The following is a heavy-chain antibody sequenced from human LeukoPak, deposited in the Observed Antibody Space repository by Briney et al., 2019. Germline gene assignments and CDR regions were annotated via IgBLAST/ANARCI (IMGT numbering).Heavy chain of an antibody. CDR3: AKDPFDSSGYSYFDY. J-gene: IGHJ4*02. V-gene: IGHV3-33*06. Sequence: GGSLRLSCAASGFTFSSYGMHWVRQAPGKGLEWVAVIWYDGSNKYYADSVKGRFTISRDNSKNTLYLQMNSLRAEDTAVYYCAKDPFDSSGYSYFDYWGQGTLVTVSS. CDR1: GFTFSSYG. D-gene: IGHD3-22*01. CDR2: IWYDGSNK.